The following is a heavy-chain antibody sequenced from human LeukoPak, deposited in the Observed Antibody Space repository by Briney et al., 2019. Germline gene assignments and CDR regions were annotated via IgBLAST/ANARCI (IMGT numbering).Heavy chain of an antibody. CDR3: QYSSSKDFDY. CDR1: GGTFSSYA. V-gene: IGHV1-69*01. CDR2: IIPIFGTA. D-gene: IGHD6-6*01. Sequence: SVKVSCKASGGTFSSYAISWVRQAPGQGLEWMGGIIPIFGTANYAQKFQGRVTITADESTSTAFMELRSLRSDDTAVYYCQYSSSKDFDYWGQGTLVTVSS. J-gene: IGHJ4*02.